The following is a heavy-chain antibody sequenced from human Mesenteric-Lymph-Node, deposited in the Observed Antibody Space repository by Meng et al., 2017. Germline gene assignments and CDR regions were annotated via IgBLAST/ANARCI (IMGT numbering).Heavy chain of an antibody. CDR3: ARGATIFGVVTPGDY. CDR1: GYTFTSYG. CDR2: ISTYNGNT. V-gene: IGHV1-18*01. J-gene: IGHJ4*02. Sequence: QVQLVQSGAEVQNPGASVKVSCKASGYTFTSYGISWVRQAPGQGLEWMGWISTYNGNTNYAQKLQGRVTMTTDTSTSTAYMELRSLRSDDTAVYYCARGATIFGVVTPGDYWGQGTLVTVSS. D-gene: IGHD3-3*01.